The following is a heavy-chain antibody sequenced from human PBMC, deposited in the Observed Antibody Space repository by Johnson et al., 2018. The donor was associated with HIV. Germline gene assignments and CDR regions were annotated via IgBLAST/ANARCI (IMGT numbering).Heavy chain of an antibody. CDR1: GFTFDDYA. J-gene: IGHJ3*02. CDR2: ISWNSGSI. D-gene: IGHD6-13*01. Sequence: VQLVESGGGLVQPGRSLRLSCAASGFTFDDYAMHWVRQAPGKGLEWVSGISWNSGSIGYADSVKGRFTISRDNAKNYLYLQMNSLRAEDTALYYCTKDGYSSSGGAFDIWGQGTMVTVSS. V-gene: IGHV3-9*01. CDR3: TKDGYSSSGGAFDI.